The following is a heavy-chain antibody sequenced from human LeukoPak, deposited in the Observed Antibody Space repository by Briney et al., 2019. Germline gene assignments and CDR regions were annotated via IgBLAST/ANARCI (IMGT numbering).Heavy chain of an antibody. J-gene: IGHJ4*02. CDR2: IRYDGRNK. Sequence: GGSLRLSCAASGFIFSSYGMHWVRQAPGKGLEWVAFIRYDGRNKYYADSVEGRFTISRGNSKNTLYLQMNSLRAEDAAIYYCAKVPSRWGLANYYFDYWGQGTLVTVSS. D-gene: IGHD3-16*01. V-gene: IGHV3-30*02. CDR1: GFIFSSYG. CDR3: AKVPSRWGLANYYFDY.